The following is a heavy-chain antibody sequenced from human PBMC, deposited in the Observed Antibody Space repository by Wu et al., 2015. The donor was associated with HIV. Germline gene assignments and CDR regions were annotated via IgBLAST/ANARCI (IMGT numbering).Heavy chain of an antibody. V-gene: IGHV1-2*02. CDR2: INPETGDT. CDR1: GYSFTDYY. CDR3: ARDWQFHVIFDDYYIDA. D-gene: IGHD3-9*01. J-gene: IGHJ6*03. Sequence: QVQLVQSGSEVKKSGASVSVSCKTSGYSFTDYYLHWVRQAPGQGLQWMGWINPETGDTNYARAFRGRITMTWDTSVNTAYMILTGLRSNDTAVYFCARDWQFHVIFDDYYIDAWGKGTTVIVSS.